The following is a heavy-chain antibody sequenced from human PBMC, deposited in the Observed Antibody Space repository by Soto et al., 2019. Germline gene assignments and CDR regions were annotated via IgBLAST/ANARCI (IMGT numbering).Heavy chain of an antibody. V-gene: IGHV6-1*01. J-gene: IGHJ4*02. CDR2: TYYRSKWYD. CDR3: ARDEATNRYCYDY. CDR1: GDSVSSNSAA. D-gene: IGHD2-8*01. Sequence: SQTLSLTCAISGDSVSSNSAAWNWIRQSPSRGLEWLGRTYYRSKWYDDYAVSVESRITINSDTSKNQFSLQLNFVTPEDTAVYYCARDEATNRYCYDYWGQGTVVTVSS.